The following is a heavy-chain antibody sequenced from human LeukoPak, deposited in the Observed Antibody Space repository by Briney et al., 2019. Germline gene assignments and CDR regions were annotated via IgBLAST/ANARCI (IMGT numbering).Heavy chain of an antibody. D-gene: IGHD1-26*01. CDR2: MSKGGST. CDR1: GASIDSHY. CDR3: ARDPAGSGWYDP. Sequence: SETLSLTCAVSGASIDSHYWGWIRQSPGKGLEWIGYMSKGGSTRYQPSLKSRVTLSVDTSKNQFSMKLTSVTAADTAVYYCARDPAGSGWYDPWGPGTLVAVSS. V-gene: IGHV4-59*11. J-gene: IGHJ5*02.